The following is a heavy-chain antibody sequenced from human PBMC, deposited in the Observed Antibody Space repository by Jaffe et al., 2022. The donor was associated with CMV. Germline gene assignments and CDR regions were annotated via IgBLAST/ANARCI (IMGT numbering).Heavy chain of an antibody. CDR3: ATYRRPAEFDY. Sequence: EVQLVESGGGLVKPGGSLRLSCAASGFTFSSYSMNWVRQAPGKGLEWVSSISSSSSYIYYADSVKGRFTISRDNAKNSLYLQMNSLRAEDTAVYYCATYRRPAEFDYWGQGTLVTVSS. V-gene: IGHV3-21*01. CDR2: ISSSSSYI. J-gene: IGHJ4*02. CDR1: GFTFSSYS.